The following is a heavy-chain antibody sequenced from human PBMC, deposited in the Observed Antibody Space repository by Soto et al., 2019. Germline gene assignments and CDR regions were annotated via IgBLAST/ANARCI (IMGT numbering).Heavy chain of an antibody. V-gene: IGHV3-21*01. Sequence: GGSLRLSCAASGFTFSSYSMNWVRQAPGKGLEWVSSISSSSSYIYYADSVKGRFTISRDNAKNSLYLQMNSLRAEDTAVYYCARWPPTSTYCSSTSCYLPNWFDPWGQGTLVTVSS. D-gene: IGHD2-2*01. CDR2: ISSSSSYI. CDR1: GFTFSSYS. J-gene: IGHJ5*02. CDR3: ARWPPTSTYCSSTSCYLPNWFDP.